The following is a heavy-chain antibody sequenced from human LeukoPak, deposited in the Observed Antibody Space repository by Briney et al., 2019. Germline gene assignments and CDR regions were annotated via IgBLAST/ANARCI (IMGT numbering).Heavy chain of an antibody. D-gene: IGHD3-22*01. CDR2: MYPGDSDT. Sequence: GESLKISCKGSGYSFTSYWIGWVRQMPGKGLEWMGIMYPGDSDTRYSPSFQGQVTISADKSISTAYLQWSSLKASDTAMYYCARRGPGHYDSSGYFDYWGQGTLVTVSS. V-gene: IGHV5-51*01. CDR1: GYSFTSYW. J-gene: IGHJ4*02. CDR3: ARRGPGHYDSSGYFDY.